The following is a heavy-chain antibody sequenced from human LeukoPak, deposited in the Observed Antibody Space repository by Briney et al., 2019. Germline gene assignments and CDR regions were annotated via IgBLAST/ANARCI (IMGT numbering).Heavy chain of an antibody. D-gene: IGHD3-16*02. Sequence: GGSLRLSCAASGFTLSSYWMSWVRQAPGKGLEWVANIKQDGSEKYYVDSVKGRFSISRDNAKNSLYLQMNSLRAEDTAVYYCARDGLRLGELSLYPDYWGRGTLVTVSS. CDR2: IKQDGSEK. V-gene: IGHV3-7*01. CDR1: GFTLSSYW. CDR3: ARDGLRLGELSLYPDY. J-gene: IGHJ4*02.